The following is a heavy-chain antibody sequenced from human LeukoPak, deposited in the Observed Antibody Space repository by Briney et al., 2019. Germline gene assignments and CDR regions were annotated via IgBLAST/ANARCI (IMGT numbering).Heavy chain of an antibody. Sequence: PSETLSLTCTVSGGSISSYYWSWIRQPPGKGLEWIGYIYYSGSTNYNPSLKSRVTISVDTSKNQFSLKPSSVTAADTAVYYCARGEIVVGSYYYYGMDVWGQGTTVTVSS. CDR2: IYYSGST. D-gene: IGHD2-21*01. CDR1: GGSISSYY. J-gene: IGHJ6*02. V-gene: IGHV4-59*01. CDR3: ARGEIVVGSYYYYGMDV.